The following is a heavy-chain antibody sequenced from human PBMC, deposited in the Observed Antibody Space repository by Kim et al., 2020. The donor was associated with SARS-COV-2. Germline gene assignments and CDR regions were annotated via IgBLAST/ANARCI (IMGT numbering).Heavy chain of an antibody. J-gene: IGHJ4*02. CDR2: SDDGSNK. Sequence: SDDGSNKYDADSVKGRFTISRDNSKNTLYLQTNSLRAEDTAVYYCAIVEYWGQGTLVTVSS. D-gene: IGHD2-15*01. CDR3: AIVEY. V-gene: IGHV3-30*03.